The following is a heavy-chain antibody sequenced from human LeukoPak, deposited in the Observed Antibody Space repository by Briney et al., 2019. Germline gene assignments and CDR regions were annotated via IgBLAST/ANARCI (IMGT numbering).Heavy chain of an antibody. CDR1: GFTFTSAW. Sequence: GGSLRLSCAASGFTFTSAWMSWVRQAPGKGLEWVGRIKSKTDGGTTDYAAPVKGRFTISRDDSENTLYLQMNSLKTEDTAVYSCTTMGYDFWSGYSPYYYMDVWGKGTTVTVSS. V-gene: IGHV3-15*01. CDR3: TTMGYDFWSGYSPYYYMDV. D-gene: IGHD3-3*01. CDR2: IKSKTDGGTT. J-gene: IGHJ6*03.